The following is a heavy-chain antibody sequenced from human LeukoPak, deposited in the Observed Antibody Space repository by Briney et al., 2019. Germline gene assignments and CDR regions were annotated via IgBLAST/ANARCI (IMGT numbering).Heavy chain of an antibody. V-gene: IGHV1-18*01. CDR1: GYTFTSYG. CDR2: ISAYNGNT. CDR3: ARGGKSGIVVFERNTNWFDP. Sequence: ASVKVSCKASGYTFTSYGISWVRQAPGQGLEWMGWISAYNGNTNYAQKFQGRVTITADESTSTAYMELSSLRSEDTAVYYCARGGKSGIVVFERNTNWFDPWGQGTLVTVSS. J-gene: IGHJ5*02. D-gene: IGHD3-22*01.